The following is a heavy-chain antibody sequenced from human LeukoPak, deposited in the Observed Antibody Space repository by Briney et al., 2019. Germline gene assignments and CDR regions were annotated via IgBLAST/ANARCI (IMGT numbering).Heavy chain of an antibody. CDR3: ARERPYSSSWYKAFDY. CDR1: GGSFSGYY. V-gene: IGHV4-34*01. D-gene: IGHD6-13*01. Sequence: SETLSLTCAVYGGSFSGYYWSWIRQPPGKGLEWIGEINHSGSTNYNPSLKSRVTISVDTSKNQFSLKLSSVTAADTAVYYCARERPYSSSWYKAFDYWGQGTLVTVSS. J-gene: IGHJ4*02. CDR2: INHSGST.